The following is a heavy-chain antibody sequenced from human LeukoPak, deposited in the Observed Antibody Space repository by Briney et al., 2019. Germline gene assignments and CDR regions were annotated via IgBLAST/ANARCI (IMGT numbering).Heavy chain of an antibody. CDR3: AKDYKTGYPLRLFDY. V-gene: IGHV3-23*01. CDR1: GFTFSSYA. CDR2: ISGSGGST. D-gene: IGHD3-9*01. J-gene: IGHJ4*02. Sequence: GGSLRLSCAASGFTFSSYAMSWVRQAPGKGLEWVSAISGSGGSTYYADSVKGRFTISRDNSENTLYLQMNSLRAEDTAVYYCAKDYKTGYPLRLFDYWSQGTLVTVSS.